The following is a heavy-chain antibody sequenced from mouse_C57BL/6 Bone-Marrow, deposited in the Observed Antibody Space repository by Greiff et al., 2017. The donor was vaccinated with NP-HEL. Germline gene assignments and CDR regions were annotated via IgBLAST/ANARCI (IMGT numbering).Heavy chain of an antibody. V-gene: IGHV1-50*01. CDR2: IDPSDSYT. D-gene: IGHD1-1*01. J-gene: IGHJ4*01. CDR3: ARDYGSSYELDY. Sequence: VQLQQPGAELVKPGASVKLSCKASGYTFTSYWMQWVKQRPGQGLEWIGEIDPSDSYTNYNQKFKGKATLTVDTSSSTAYMQLSSLTSEDSAVYYCARDYGSSYELDYWGQGTSVTVSS. CDR1: GYTFTSYW.